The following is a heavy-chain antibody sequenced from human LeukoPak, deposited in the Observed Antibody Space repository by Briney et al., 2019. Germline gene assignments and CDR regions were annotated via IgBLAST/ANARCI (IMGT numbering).Heavy chain of an antibody. CDR1: GFTFSSYG. V-gene: IGHV3-33*01. Sequence: GGSLRLSCAASGFTFSSYGMHWVRQAPGKGLEWVAVIWYDGSNKYYADSVKGRFTISRDNSKNTLYLQMNSLRAEDTAVYYCARDGPQSTYYYDNSGYYGGVFDYWGQGTLVTVSS. CDR3: ARDGPQSTYYYDNSGYYGGVFDY. CDR2: IWYDGSNK. D-gene: IGHD3-22*01. J-gene: IGHJ4*02.